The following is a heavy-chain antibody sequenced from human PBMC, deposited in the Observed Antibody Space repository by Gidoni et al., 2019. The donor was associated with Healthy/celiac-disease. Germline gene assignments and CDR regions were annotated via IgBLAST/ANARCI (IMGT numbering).Heavy chain of an antibody. V-gene: IGHV4-34*01. CDR2: INHSGST. CDR1: GGSFRGYS. CDR3: ARIRSAGYYYYYGMDV. J-gene: IGHJ6*02. Sequence: QVPLQQLGAGLFQPSETLSLTCAVYGGSFRGYSWSWIRQPPGKGLEWIGEINHSGSTNYNPYLKSRVTISVDTSKNQFSLKRSAVTAADTAVYYCARIRSAGYYYYYGMDVWGQGTTVTVSS.